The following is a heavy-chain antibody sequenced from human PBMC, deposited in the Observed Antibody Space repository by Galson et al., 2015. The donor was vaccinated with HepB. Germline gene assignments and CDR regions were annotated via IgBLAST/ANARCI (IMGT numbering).Heavy chain of an antibody. J-gene: IGHJ6*02. D-gene: IGHD6-19*01. CDR3: ARGAVAGWLVTPRSYYYYGMDV. V-gene: IGHV3-23*01. Sequence: SLRLSCAASGFTFNNYAMSWVRQAPGKGLEWVSAISSSGGSTYYADSVKGRFTISRDNSKNTLYLQMNSLRAEDTAVYYCARGAVAGWLVTPRSYYYYGMDVWGQGTTVTVSS. CDR2: ISSSGGST. CDR1: GFTFNNYA.